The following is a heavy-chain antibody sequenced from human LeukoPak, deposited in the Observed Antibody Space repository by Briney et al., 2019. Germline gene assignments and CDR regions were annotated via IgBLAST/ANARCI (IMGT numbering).Heavy chain of an antibody. V-gene: IGHV3-66*02. CDR1: GFTFSSYA. CDR2: IYTDGST. CDR3: VKDRAGAKAWVEFDP. J-gene: IGHJ5*02. D-gene: IGHD3-10*01. Sequence: GGSLRPSCAASGFTFSSYAMSWVRQAPGRGLEWVSLIYTDGSTHYADSVKGRFTMSRDSSKNTVYLKINSLRPEDTAMYFCVKDRAGAKAWVEFDPWGQGTLVTVSS.